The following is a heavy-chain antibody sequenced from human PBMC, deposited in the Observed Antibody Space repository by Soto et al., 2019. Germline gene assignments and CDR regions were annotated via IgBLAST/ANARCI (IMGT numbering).Heavy chain of an antibody. V-gene: IGHV3-30*18. Sequence: GGSLRLSCAASGFTFSSYGMHWVRQAPGKGLEWVAVISYDGSNKYYADSVKGRFTISRDNSKNTLYLQMNSLRAEDTAVYYCAKFVWNGGKVAGTLIDYWGQGTLVTVSS. CDR2: ISYDGSNK. CDR3: AKFVWNGGKVAGTLIDY. D-gene: IGHD6-19*01. J-gene: IGHJ4*02. CDR1: GFTFSSYG.